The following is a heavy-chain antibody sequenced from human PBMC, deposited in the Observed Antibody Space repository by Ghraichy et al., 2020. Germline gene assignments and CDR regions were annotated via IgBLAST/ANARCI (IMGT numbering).Heavy chain of an antibody. J-gene: IGHJ3*01. CDR2: ISWNSNTI. CDR1: GFTFDDYA. V-gene: IGHV3-9*01. Sequence: LSLTCAASGFTFDDYAMHWVRQAPGKGLEWVSGISWNSNTIAYADSVKGRFTISRDNAKNSLYLQMNGLRAEDTALYYCGKAEFYDILTPLGDAFDFRGQGTTVSVSS. CDR3: GKAEFYDILTPLGDAFDF. D-gene: IGHD3-9*01.